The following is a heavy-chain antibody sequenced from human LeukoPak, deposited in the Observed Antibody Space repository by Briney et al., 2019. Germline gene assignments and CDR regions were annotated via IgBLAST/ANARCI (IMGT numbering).Heavy chain of an antibody. CDR1: GFTFSDYY. Sequence: GGSLRLSCAASGFTFSDYYMSWIRQAPGKGLEWMGIIYPGDSDTRYSPSFQGQVTISTDESVSTAYLQWTSLRASDTAMYYCARPNYYGSGSSPFDYWGQGTLVTVSS. J-gene: IGHJ4*02. CDR3: ARPNYYGSGSSPFDY. V-gene: IGHV5-51*01. CDR2: IYPGDSDT. D-gene: IGHD3-10*01.